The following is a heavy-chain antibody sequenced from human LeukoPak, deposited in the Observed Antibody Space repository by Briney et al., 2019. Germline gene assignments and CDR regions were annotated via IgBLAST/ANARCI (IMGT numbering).Heavy chain of an antibody. V-gene: IGHV3-33*08. J-gene: IGHJ4*01. Sequence: PGGSLRLSCAASGFNFRNYAMHWVRQAPGKGLEWVALIGYDGTNEYYADSVKGRFTISRDNSRDTLFLQMKSLRAEDTAVCYCAIDFYVRGTRCHALSFDCWGQGALVTVSS. CDR2: IGYDGTNE. CDR3: AIDFYVRGTRCHALSFDC. D-gene: IGHD2-2*01. CDR1: GFNFRNYA.